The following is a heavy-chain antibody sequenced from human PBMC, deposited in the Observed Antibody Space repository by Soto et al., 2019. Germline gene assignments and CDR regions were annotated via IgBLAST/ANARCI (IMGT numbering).Heavy chain of an antibody. CDR3: ARSSGVSATNWFDA. J-gene: IGHJ5*02. CDR2: IYYSGST. Sequence: QVHLQESGPGLVKPSGTLSLTCGVSGGSISSINWWSWVRQTPGKGLEWIGEIYYSGSTNYNPSLTSRVTMSIDKSKTQFFLTLTSVTAADTALYYCARSSGVSATNWFDAWGQGTLVTVSS. CDR1: GGSISSINW. D-gene: IGHD3-10*01. V-gene: IGHV4-4*02.